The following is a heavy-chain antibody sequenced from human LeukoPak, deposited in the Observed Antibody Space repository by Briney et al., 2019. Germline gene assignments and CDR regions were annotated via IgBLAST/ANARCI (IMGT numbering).Heavy chain of an antibody. CDR3: ARGGCNWNPDDAFDI. Sequence: SQTLSLTCAVSGGSISSGGYSWSWIRQPPGKGLEWIGYIYHSGSTYYDPSLKSRVTISVDRSKNQFSLKLSSVTAADTAVYYCARGGCNWNPDDAFDIWGQGTMVTVSS. CDR2: IYHSGST. J-gene: IGHJ3*02. V-gene: IGHV4-30-2*01. CDR1: GGSISSGGYS. D-gene: IGHD1-20*01.